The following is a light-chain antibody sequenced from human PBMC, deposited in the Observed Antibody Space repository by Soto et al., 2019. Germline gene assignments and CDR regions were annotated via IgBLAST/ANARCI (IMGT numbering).Light chain of an antibody. V-gene: IGLV2-14*01. CDR1: SDDVAGYDY. CDR2: EVS. Sequence: QSALTQPASVSGSPGQSITISCTGTSDDVAGYDYVSWYQQHPAKAPKLMIYEVSNRPSGVSNRFSGSKSGNTASLTISGLQADDEADYYCISYSSSRIHVVVGGGTKLTVL. J-gene: IGLJ2*01. CDR3: ISYSSSRIHVV.